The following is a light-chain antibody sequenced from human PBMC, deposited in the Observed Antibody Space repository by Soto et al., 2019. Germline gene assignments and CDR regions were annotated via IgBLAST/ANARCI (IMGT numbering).Light chain of an antibody. J-gene: IGKJ4*01. CDR2: SAS. Sequence: EVVMTQSPATLSVSPGERATLSCRASQFVSTNLAWYPQNPGQAPRLLIYSASTRATGIPARFSGSGSGTECTLIISSLQSEDSAVYYCKQFNNWPPLTFGGGTKVEIK. CDR3: KQFNNWPPLT. CDR1: QFVSTN. V-gene: IGKV3-15*01.